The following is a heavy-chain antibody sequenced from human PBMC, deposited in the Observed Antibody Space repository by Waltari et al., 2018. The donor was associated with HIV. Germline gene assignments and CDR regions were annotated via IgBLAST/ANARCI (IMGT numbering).Heavy chain of an antibody. CDR2: MSSRGGSA. CDR3: AKSWIRLGEDI. V-gene: IGHV3-23*01. J-gene: IGHJ3*02. D-gene: IGHD1-1*01. Sequence: EVQSLVSGGGLVQPGGSLRLSCAASGFTFSNYGMSWVRQPPGNALEGVPGMSSRGGSAQDADSVKGRSTVARDNGTNTLKLQLNSLRAGDTALYYGAKSWIRLGEDIWGQGTMVTVSS. CDR1: GFTFSNYG.